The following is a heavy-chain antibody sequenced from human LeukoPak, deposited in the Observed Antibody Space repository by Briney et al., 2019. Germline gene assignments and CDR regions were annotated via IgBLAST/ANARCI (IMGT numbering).Heavy chain of an antibody. J-gene: IGHJ4*02. CDR3: ARGIFPGIAAAVDY. CDR1: GFTFSSYG. Sequence: PGGSLRLSCATSGFTFSSYGMHWVRQAPGKGLEWVAVIWYDGSNKYYADFVKGRFTISRDNSKNTLYLQVNSLRAEDTAVYYCARGIFPGIAAAVDYWGQGTLVTVSS. D-gene: IGHD6-13*01. V-gene: IGHV3-33*01. CDR2: IWYDGSNK.